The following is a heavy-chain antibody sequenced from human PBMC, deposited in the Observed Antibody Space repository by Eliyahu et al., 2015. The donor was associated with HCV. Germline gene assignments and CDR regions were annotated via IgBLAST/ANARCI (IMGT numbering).Heavy chain of an antibody. V-gene: IGHV3-53*01. CDR2: MYSGGDT. J-gene: IGHJ4*02. CDR1: GISVSGIF. D-gene: IGHD7-27*01. Sequence: EVELVESGGGLMQPGGSLRLSCTGSGISVSGIFMSWVRQAPGKGLDWVSVMYSGGDTFYSNSVKGRFTISRDSSTNTLFLQMESLRVDDTAVYFCVGHNNRGNHFVYWGQGTLVTVSS. CDR3: VGHNNRGNHFVY.